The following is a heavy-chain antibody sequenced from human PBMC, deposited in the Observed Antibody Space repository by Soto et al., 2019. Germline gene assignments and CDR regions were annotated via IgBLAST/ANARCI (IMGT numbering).Heavy chain of an antibody. CDR1: GYTFTDYF. D-gene: IGHD3-22*01. CDR3: VKTYDGCGQPPHYFDP. J-gene: IGHJ5*02. Sequence: ASVKVSCKASGYTFTDYFIHWVRQAPGQGLEWMGWINPKSGGTNYAHVFRGRVTMTRDTSISTAYMDVSGLRSDGTATYYCVKTYDGCGQPPHYFDPWGQGTPVTVSS. V-gene: IGHV1-2*07. CDR2: INPKSGGT.